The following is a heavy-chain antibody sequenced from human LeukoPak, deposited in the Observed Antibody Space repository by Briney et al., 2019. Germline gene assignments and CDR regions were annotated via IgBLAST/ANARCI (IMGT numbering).Heavy chain of an antibody. CDR2: IYTSGST. Sequence: PSETLSLTCTVSGGSISSGSYYWSWIRQPAGKGLEWIGRIYTSGSTNYNPSLKSRVTISVDTSKNQFSLKLSSVTAADTAVYYCARDIGSGILDYWGQGTLVTVSS. CDR3: ARDIGSGILDY. CDR1: GGSISSGSYY. J-gene: IGHJ4*02. V-gene: IGHV4-61*02. D-gene: IGHD3-10*01.